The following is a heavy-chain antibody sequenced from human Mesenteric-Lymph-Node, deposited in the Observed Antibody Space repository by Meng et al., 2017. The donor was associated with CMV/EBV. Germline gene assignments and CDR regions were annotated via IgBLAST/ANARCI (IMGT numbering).Heavy chain of an antibody. CDR1: YY. CDR2: INPSGGST. D-gene: IGHD6-13*01. CDR3: ARDHVVVAAAGSMDYYYGMDV. V-gene: IGHV1-46*01. J-gene: IGHJ6*02. Sequence: YYMHWVRQAPGQGLEWMGIINPSGGSTSYAQKFQGRVTMTRDTSTSTVYMELSSLRSEDTAVYYCARDHVVVAAAGSMDYYYGMDVWGQGTTVTVSS.